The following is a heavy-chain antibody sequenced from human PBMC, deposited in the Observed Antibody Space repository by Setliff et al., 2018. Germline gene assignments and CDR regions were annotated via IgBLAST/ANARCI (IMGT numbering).Heavy chain of an antibody. CDR1: GGSLSADYY. CDR2: VHPDGST. J-gene: IGHJ4*02. D-gene: IGHD3-10*01. V-gene: IGHV4-61*09. CDR3: ARSLSSGSYWNPRPFYSDS. Sequence: SETLSLTCTVSGGSLSADYYWSWIRQPAGKGLEWIGHVHPDGSTNYNPSLYSRVVISVDTSKNQFSLKLSSVTAADTAVYYCARSLSSGSYWNPRPFYSDSWGQGTLVTVSS.